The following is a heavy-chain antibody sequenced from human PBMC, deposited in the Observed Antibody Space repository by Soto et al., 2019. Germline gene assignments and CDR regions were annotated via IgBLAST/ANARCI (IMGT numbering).Heavy chain of an antibody. D-gene: IGHD4-17*01. J-gene: IGHJ5*02. CDR1: GYTFTSYA. V-gene: IGHV1-3*01. CDR3: ARDGPDYGLNWFDP. CDR2: INAGNGNT. Sequence: ASVTVSCKASGYTFTSYAMHWVRQAPGQRLEWMGWINAGNGNTKYSQKFQGRVTITRDTSASTAYMELSSLRSEDTAVYYCARDGPDYGLNWFDPWGQGTLVTVSS.